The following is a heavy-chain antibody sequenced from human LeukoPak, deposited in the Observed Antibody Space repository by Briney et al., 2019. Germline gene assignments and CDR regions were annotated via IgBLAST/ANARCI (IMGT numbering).Heavy chain of an antibody. V-gene: IGHV3-30*02. D-gene: IGHD3-22*01. CDR3: ARVGIYYGYSGYPY. CDR1: GFTFSSYG. CDR2: IRSDGSNK. J-gene: IGHJ4*02. Sequence: HSGGSLRLSCAASGFTFSSYGMHWVRQAPGKGLEWMAFIRSDGSNKYYSDSVKGRFTISRDTSKNTLYLQMNNLRAEDTAFYYCARVGIYYGYSGYPYWGQGSLVTVSS.